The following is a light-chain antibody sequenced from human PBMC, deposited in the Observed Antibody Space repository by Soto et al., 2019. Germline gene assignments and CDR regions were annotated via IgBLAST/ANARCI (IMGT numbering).Light chain of an antibody. CDR2: EVS. J-gene: IGLJ1*01. CDR3: SSYAGSTLYV. CDR1: SSDVGGYNY. Sequence: QSALTQPPSASESPGQSVTISCTGTSSDVGGYNYVSWYQQHPGKAPKLMIYEVSKRPSGVPDRFSGSKSGNTASLTVSGLQAEDEADYYCSSYAGSTLYVFGTGTKLTVL. V-gene: IGLV2-8*01.